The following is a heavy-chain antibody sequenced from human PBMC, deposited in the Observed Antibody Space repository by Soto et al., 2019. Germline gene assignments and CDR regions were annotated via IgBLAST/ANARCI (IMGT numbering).Heavy chain of an antibody. CDR2: INPGGVST. D-gene: IGHD4-17*01. J-gene: IGHJ2*01. CDR1: GYTFTTYY. CDR3: ARGGNGDNVGYWYFDL. Sequence: QVQLVQSGAEVKKPGASVEVSCKASGYTFTTYYIHWVRHAPGQGLEWMGVINPGGVSTKYAQKFEDRVTMTSDASTSTGYMDLSSLRSEDTAVYFCARGGNGDNVGYWYFDLWGRGTLVTVSP. V-gene: IGHV1-46*01.